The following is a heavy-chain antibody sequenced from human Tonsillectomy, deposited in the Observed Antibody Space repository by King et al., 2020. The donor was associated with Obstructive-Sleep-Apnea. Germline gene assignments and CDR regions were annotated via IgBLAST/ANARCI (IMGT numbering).Heavy chain of an antibody. V-gene: IGHV3-30*02. CDR2: IRYDGSNK. CDR1: GFTFRRYG. Sequence: VQLVESGGGVVQPGGSLRLSCAASGFTFRRYGMHLVCQAPGKGLEWVAFIRYDGSNKYYADSVKGRFTISRDNSKNTLFLQMDSLRAEDTAVYYCASGGSLPSHRVEYWGQGTLVTVSS. CDR3: ASGGSLPSHRVEY. J-gene: IGHJ4*02. D-gene: IGHD3-16*01.